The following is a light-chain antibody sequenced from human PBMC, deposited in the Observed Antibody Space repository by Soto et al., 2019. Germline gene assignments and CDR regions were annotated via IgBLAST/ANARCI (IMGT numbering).Light chain of an antibody. CDR2: GAS. Sequence: EIVLTQSPGTLSLSPGERATLSCRASQSVSSSYLAWYQQKPGQAPRLLIYGASSRATGIPDRFSGSGSGTDFTLTISRMEPKDFAVYSCQQYGSSLFTFGPGTKVDIK. CDR3: QQYGSSLFT. CDR1: QSVSSSY. J-gene: IGKJ3*01. V-gene: IGKV3-20*01.